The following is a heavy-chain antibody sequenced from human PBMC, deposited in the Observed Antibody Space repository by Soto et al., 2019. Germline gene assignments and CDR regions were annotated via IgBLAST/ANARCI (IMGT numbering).Heavy chain of an antibody. V-gene: IGHV4-59*01. CDR3: ARVSTGQRYSYGLVKEGRFDY. D-gene: IGHD5-18*01. CDR1: GGSLSGYF. CDR2: IHHSGTT. J-gene: IGHJ4*02. Sequence: SETLSLTCTVSGGSLSGYFWSWIRQAPGKGLEWIVYIHHSGTTTNYNPSLKSRVTISVDTSKNQFSLKLSSVTAADTAVYYCARVSTGQRYSYGLVKEGRFDYWGQGTLVTVSS.